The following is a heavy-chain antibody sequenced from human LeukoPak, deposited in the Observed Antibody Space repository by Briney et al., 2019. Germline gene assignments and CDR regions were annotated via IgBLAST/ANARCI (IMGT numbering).Heavy chain of an antibody. CDR2: LYYCGST. J-gene: IGHJ3*02. Sequence: SHTLSLTCTLSGGPHSSGDFFWRCIPDPPGKAVECSGYLYYCGSTYYNPSLKCRVTISVDTSKNQFSLKLSSVTAADTAVYYCASNPRYCSSTSCYLNAFDIWGQGTMVTVSS. V-gene: IGHV4-30-4*01. CDR1: GGPHSSGDFF. CDR3: ASNPRYCSSTSCYLNAFDI. D-gene: IGHD2-2*01.